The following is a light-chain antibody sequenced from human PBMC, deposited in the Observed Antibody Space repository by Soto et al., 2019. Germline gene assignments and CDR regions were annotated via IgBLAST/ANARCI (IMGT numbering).Light chain of an antibody. J-gene: IGLJ1*01. CDR1: SSDVGSYDL. CDR3: QSYDSSLSGYV. V-gene: IGLV2-14*02. CDR2: DVS. Sequence: QSVLTQPASVSGSPGQSITFSCTGASSDVGSYDLVSWYQQHPGKAPKLLIFDVSNRPSGVSHRFSGSKSGTAASLAITGLQAEDEADYYCQSYDSSLSGYVFGTGTKVTVL.